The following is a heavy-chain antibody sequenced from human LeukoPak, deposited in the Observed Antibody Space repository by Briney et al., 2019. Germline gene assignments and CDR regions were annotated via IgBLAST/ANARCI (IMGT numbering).Heavy chain of an antibody. CDR3: ARDPPMAGTPSLDS. V-gene: IGHV1-2*02. CDR1: GYNFTDFY. Sequence: ASVKDSCKTSGYNFTDFYIHWARQAHGQGLEWMGLIKPNSGVTKYAEKFQGRVTMTTETSMSTAFMELSRLRSDDTADYYCARDPPMAGTPSLDSWGQGTPVIVSS. J-gene: IGHJ5*01. D-gene: IGHD1-14*01. CDR2: IKPNSGVT.